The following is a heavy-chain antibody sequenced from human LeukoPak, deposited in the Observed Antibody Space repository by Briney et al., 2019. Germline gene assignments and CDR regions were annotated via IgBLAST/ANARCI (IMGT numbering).Heavy chain of an antibody. J-gene: IGHJ4*02. V-gene: IGHV1-2*02. CDR2: INPNSGGT. CDR1: GYTFTGYY. Sequence: GASVKVSCKASGYTFTGYYMHWVRQAPGQGLEWMGWINPNSGGTNYAQKFQGRVTMTRDTSISTAYMELSRLRSDGTAVYYCARAGPIFGVVINHFDYWGQGTLVTVSS. D-gene: IGHD3-3*01. CDR3: ARAGPIFGVVINHFDY.